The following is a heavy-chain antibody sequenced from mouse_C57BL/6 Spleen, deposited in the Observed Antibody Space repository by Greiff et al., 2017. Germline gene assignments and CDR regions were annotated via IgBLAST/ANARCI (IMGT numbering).Heavy chain of an antibody. Sequence: EVKLMESGGGLVQPGGSMKLSCAASGFTFSDAWMDWVRQSPEKGLEWVAEIRNKANNHATYYAESVKGRFTISRDDSKSSVYLQMNSLRAEDTGIYYCTSLYDGYSLYYFDYWGQGTTLTVSS. J-gene: IGHJ2*01. CDR2: IRNKANNHAT. CDR1: GFTFSDAW. CDR3: TSLYDGYSLYYFDY. D-gene: IGHD2-3*01. V-gene: IGHV6-6*01.